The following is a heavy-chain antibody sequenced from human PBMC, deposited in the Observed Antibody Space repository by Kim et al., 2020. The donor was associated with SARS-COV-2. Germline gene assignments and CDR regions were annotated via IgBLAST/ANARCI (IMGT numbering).Heavy chain of an antibody. V-gene: IGHV1-3*01. J-gene: IGHJ4*02. CDR2: NGNI. Sequence: NGNIKYSEKFQDRITGTRDTSASTVYMELGSLRSEDTAVYYCARNDYFDYWGQGTLVTVSS. CDR3: ARNDYFDY.